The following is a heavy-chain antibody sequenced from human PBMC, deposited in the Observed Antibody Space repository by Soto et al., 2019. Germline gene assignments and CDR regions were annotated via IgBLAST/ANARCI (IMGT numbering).Heavy chain of an antibody. Sequence: SETLSLTCAVYGGPFSDYYWSWIRQPPGKGLEWIGEINHRGSTNYNPSLKSRVTISVDTSKNQFSLKLSSVTAADTAVYYCARPGGTWYQPYNWFDPWGQGTLVTVSS. D-gene: IGHD2-2*01. CDR2: INHRGST. J-gene: IGHJ5*02. CDR3: ARPGGTWYQPYNWFDP. V-gene: IGHV4-34*01. CDR1: GGPFSDYY.